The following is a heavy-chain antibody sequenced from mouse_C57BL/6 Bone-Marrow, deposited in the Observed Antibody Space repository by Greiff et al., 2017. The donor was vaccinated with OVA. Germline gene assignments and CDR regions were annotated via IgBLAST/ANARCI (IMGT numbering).Heavy chain of an antibody. CDR1: GYTFTSYW. J-gene: IGHJ3*01. Sequence: VQLQQPGAELVRPGSSVKLSCKASGYTFTSYWMHWVKQRPIQGLEWIGNIDPSDSETHYNQKFKDKATLTVDKSSSTAYMQLSSLTSEDSAVYYCARAPYYSHYGAYWGQGTLVTVSA. D-gene: IGHD2-5*01. V-gene: IGHV1-52*01. CDR3: ARAPYYSHYGAY. CDR2: IDPSDSET.